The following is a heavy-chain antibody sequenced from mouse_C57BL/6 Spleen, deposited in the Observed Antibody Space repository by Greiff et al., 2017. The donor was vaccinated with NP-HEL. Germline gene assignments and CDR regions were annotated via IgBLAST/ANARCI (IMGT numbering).Heavy chain of an antibody. D-gene: IGHD1-1*01. CDR1: GYAFSSSW. V-gene: IGHV1-82*01. Sequence: QVQLKESGPELVKPGASVKISCKASGYAFSSSWMNWVKQRPGKGLEWIGRIYPGDGDTNYNGKFKGKATLTADKSSSTAYMQLSSLTSEDSAVYFCARGDYYGRESVDYWGQGTTLTVSS. CDR3: ARGDYYGRESVDY. J-gene: IGHJ2*01. CDR2: IYPGDGDT.